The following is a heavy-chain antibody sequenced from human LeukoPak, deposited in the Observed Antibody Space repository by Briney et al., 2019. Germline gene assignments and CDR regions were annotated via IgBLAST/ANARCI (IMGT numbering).Heavy chain of an antibody. CDR2: ISYDGSNK. Sequence: PGGSLRLSCAASGFTFSSYGMHWVRQAPGKGLEWVEVISYDGSNKYYVDSVKGRFTISRDNSKNSLYLQMNSLRAEDMAVYFCARRLYCTSSSCHTGPDAFDIWGQGTMVTVSS. CDR1: GFTFSSYG. J-gene: IGHJ3*02. V-gene: IGHV3-30*03. CDR3: ARRLYCTSSSCHTGPDAFDI. D-gene: IGHD2-2*02.